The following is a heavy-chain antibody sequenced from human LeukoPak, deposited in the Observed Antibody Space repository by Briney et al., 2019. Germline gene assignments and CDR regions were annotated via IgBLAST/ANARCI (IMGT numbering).Heavy chain of an antibody. J-gene: IGHJ4*02. D-gene: IGHD6-19*01. Sequence: SVKVSCKASGGTFSSYAISWVRQAPGQGLEWMGRIIPILGIANYAQKFQGRVTITADKSTSTAYMELSSLRSEDTAVCYCAREIHYSSGWYYGFWGQGTLVTVSS. V-gene: IGHV1-69*04. CDR2: IIPILGIA. CDR3: AREIHYSSGWYYGF. CDR1: GGTFSSYA.